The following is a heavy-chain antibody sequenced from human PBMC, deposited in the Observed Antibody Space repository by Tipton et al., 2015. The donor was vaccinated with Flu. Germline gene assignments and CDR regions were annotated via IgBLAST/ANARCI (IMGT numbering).Heavy chain of an antibody. Sequence: TLSLTCTVSGASLSGGGYYWSWIRQYPGKGLEWIGHILGNGNTFYKPSLKSRFTLSVDTSKTQVSLNVTSVTAADTAVYYCETLAITGLYDFDYWGQGTLVTVSS. J-gene: IGHJ4*02. CDR3: ETLAITGLYDFDY. V-gene: IGHV4-31*03. CDR1: GASLSGGGYY. D-gene: IGHD1-20*01. CDR2: ILGNGNT.